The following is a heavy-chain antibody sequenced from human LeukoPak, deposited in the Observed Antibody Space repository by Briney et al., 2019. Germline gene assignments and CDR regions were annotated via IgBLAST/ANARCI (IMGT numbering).Heavy chain of an antibody. J-gene: IGHJ4*02. Sequence: QPGRSLRLSCAASGFTFDDYAMHWVRQAPGKGLEWVSGISWNSGSIGYADSVKGRFTISRDNAKNSLYLQMNSLRAEDTALYYCARDKGGWYVFDYWGQGTLVTVSS. CDR1: GFTFDDYA. CDR2: ISWNSGSI. CDR3: ARDKGGWYVFDY. D-gene: IGHD6-19*01. V-gene: IGHV3-9*01.